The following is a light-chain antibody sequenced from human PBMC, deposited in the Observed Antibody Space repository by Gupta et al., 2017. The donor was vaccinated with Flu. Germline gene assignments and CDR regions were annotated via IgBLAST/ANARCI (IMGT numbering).Light chain of an antibody. J-gene: IGKJ1*01. CDR2: AGP. CDR3: QQTYSSAQT. CDR1: QSISSY. V-gene: IGKV1-39*01. Sequence: DIQLTQSPPSLSASVGDRVTITCRASQSISSYLNWYQQKPGKAPKFLIHAGPNLQSGVPSRFSVSGSGTDFTLTISILQVEDFAINYCQQTYSSAQTFGQGTKVEIK.